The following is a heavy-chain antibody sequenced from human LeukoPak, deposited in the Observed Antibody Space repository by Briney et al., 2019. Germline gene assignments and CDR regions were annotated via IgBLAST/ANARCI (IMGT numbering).Heavy chain of an antibody. CDR2: IYHSGNT. D-gene: IGHD4-11*01. J-gene: IGHJ6*03. CDR1: GGSISSSSYY. V-gene: IGHV4-39*07. CDR3: ATSLTTVTHYYYYMDV. Sequence: SETLSLTCTVSGGSISSSSYYWGWIRQAPGKGLEWIATIYHSGNTNYNPSLKSRVTISVDTSKNQFSLKLSSVTAADTAVYYCATSLTTVTHYYYYMDVWGKGTTVTISS.